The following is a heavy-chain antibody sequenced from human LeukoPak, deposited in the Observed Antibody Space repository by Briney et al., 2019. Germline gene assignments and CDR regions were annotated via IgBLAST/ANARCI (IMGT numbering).Heavy chain of an antibody. J-gene: IGHJ5*02. Sequence: GGSLRLSGAASGFTFSSYSMNWVRQAPGKGLEWVSSISSSSSYIYYADSVKGRFTISRDNAKNSLYLQMNSLRAEDTAVYYCARHVGGYHGVNWFDPWGQGTLVTVSS. D-gene: IGHD6-19*01. CDR2: ISSSSSYI. V-gene: IGHV3-21*04. CDR1: GFTFSSYS. CDR3: ARHVGGYHGVNWFDP.